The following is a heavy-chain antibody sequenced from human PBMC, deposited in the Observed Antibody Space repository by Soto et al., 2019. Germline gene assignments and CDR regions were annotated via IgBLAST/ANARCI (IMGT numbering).Heavy chain of an antibody. CDR2: INPSGSST. CDR1: VYTFTSYY. Sequence: ASVTLSCEASVYTFTSYYMHWVRQAHGQGLEWMGIINPSGSSTSYAQKFQGRVTMTRDTSTSTVYMELSSLRSEDTAVYYCARGILGATTGWFDPWGQGTLVTVSS. J-gene: IGHJ5*02. D-gene: IGHD1-26*01. V-gene: IGHV1-46*01. CDR3: ARGILGATTGWFDP.